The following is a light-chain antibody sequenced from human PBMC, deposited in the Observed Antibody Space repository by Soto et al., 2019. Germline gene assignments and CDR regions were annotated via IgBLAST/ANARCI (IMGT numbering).Light chain of an antibody. Sequence: QSALTQPPSAPGSLGQAVTISCTGTSTDFGGYNYVSWHKQHPGKAPNVMIYEITKRPPGVPDRFSGSKCVNTASLTDSARQTKEEAEYYCSSFGGGGTPVLLGGGTKLTVI. CDR3: SSFGGGGTPVL. CDR2: EIT. CDR1: STDFGGYNY. V-gene: IGLV2-8*01. J-gene: IGLJ2*01.